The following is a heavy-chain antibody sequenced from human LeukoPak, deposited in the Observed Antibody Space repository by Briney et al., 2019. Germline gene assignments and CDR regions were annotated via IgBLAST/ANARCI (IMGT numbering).Heavy chain of an antibody. Sequence: SETLSLTCTVSGGSISNYYWSWIRQPPGKGLEWIGYIYYTGSTNYNPSLKSRVTISVDTSKNQFSLSLNSATAADTAEYYCARDRGITIFGVVNRPYYFDYWGQGTLVTVSS. J-gene: IGHJ4*02. D-gene: IGHD3-3*01. V-gene: IGHV4-59*01. CDR1: GGSISNYY. CDR2: IYYTGST. CDR3: ARDRGITIFGVVNRPYYFDY.